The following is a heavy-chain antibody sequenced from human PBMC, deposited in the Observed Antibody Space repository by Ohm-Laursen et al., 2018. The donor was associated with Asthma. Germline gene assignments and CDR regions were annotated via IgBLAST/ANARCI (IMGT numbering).Heavy chain of an antibody. CDR3: ARDVMEWYLPAFDF. V-gene: IGHV3-30-3*01. D-gene: IGHD3-3*01. J-gene: IGHJ4*02. CDR1: GFTFSNAW. CDR2: GGSYYDGGLK. Sequence: SLRLSCAAAGFTFSNAWMSWVRQAPGKGLEWVAVGGSYYDGGLKYYADSVNGRFTVSRDDSKNTLYLQMNSLRPDDTAVYYCARDVMEWYLPAFDFWGQGTLVTVSS.